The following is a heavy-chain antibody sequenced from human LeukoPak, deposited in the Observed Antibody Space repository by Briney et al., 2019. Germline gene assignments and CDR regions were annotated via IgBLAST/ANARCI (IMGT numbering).Heavy chain of an antibody. D-gene: IGHD3-10*01. Sequence: PSQTLSPTCTVSGGSISSGDYYWSWIRQPPGKGLEWIGYIYYSGSTYYNPSLKSRVTISVDTSKNQFSLKLSSVTAADTAVYYCAREGEYYYGSGSYYFGAFDIWGQGTMVTVSS. V-gene: IGHV4-30-4*01. J-gene: IGHJ3*02. CDR3: AREGEYYYGSGSYYFGAFDI. CDR2: IYYSGST. CDR1: GGSISSGDYY.